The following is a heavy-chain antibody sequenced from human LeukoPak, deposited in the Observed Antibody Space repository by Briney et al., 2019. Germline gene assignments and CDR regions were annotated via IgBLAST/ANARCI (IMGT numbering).Heavy chain of an antibody. J-gene: IGHJ4*02. CDR2: ISGSGGST. CDR1: GFTFSSYA. D-gene: IGHD6-19*01. Sequence: PGGSLRLSCVVSGFTFSSYAMSWVRQAPGKGLEWVSSISGSGGSTYYADSVKGRFAIPRDNSKNTLYLQMNSLRAEDTAVYYCAKGRITQWLVPFDYWGQGTLVTVSS. V-gene: IGHV3-23*01. CDR3: AKGRITQWLVPFDY.